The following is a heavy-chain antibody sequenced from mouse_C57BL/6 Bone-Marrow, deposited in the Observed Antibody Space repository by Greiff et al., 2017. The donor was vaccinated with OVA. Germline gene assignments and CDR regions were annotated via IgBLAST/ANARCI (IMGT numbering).Heavy chain of an antibody. CDR3: ARQNGYYVGFAY. V-gene: IGHV5-4*01. J-gene: IGHJ3*01. Sequence: EVQLVESGGGLVKPGGSLKLSCAASGYTFSSYAMSWVRQTPEKRLEWVATISDGGSYTYYPDNVKGRFTISRDNAKNNLYLQMSHLKSEDTAMYDCARQNGYYVGFAYWGQGTLVTVSA. D-gene: IGHD2-3*01. CDR2: ISDGGSYT. CDR1: GYTFSSYA.